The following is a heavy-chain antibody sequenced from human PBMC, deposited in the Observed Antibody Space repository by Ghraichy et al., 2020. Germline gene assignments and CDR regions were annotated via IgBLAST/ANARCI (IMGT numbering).Heavy chain of an antibody. CDR2: IWYDGSNK. CDR3: ARDDSGSLDY. J-gene: IGHJ4*02. V-gene: IGHV3-33*01. Sequence: LSLTCAASGFTFSSYGMHWVRQAPGKGLEWVAVIWYDGSNKYYADSVKGRFTISRDNSKNTLYLQMNSLRAEDTAVYYCARDDSGSLDYWGQGTLVTVSS. CDR1: GFTFSSYG. D-gene: IGHD1-26*01.